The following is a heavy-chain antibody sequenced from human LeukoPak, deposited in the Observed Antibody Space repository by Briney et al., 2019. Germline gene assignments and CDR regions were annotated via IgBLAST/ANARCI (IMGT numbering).Heavy chain of an antibody. V-gene: IGHV3-30*03. D-gene: IGHD4-17*01. CDR2: ISYDGSNK. Sequence: GRSLRLSCAASGFTFSSYGMHGVRQVPGKGLEWVAVISYDGSNKYYADSVKGRFTISRENSKNTLYLQMNSLRAEDTAVYYCARGDYGDSPWPFDIWGQGTMVTVSS. CDR3: ARGDYGDSPWPFDI. J-gene: IGHJ3*02. CDR1: GFTFSSYG.